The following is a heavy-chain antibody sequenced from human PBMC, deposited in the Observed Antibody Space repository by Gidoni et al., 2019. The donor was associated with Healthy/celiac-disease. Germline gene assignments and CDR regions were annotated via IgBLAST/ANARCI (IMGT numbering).Heavy chain of an antibody. CDR1: AFTFDDYG. CDR3: ARDLGIVVVTSPWFDY. V-gene: IGHV3-20*03. D-gene: IGHD2-21*02. Sequence: EVQLVESGGGVVRPGGSLRLSFAASAFTFDDYGMSWVRQPPGKGLEWVSGINWNGGSTGYADSVKGRFTISRDNAKNSLYLQMNSLRAEDTALYYCARDLGIVVVTSPWFDYWGQGTLVTVSS. CDR2: INWNGGST. J-gene: IGHJ4*02.